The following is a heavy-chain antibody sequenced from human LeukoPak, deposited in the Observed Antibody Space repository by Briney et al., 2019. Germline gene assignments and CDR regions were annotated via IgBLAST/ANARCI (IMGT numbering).Heavy chain of an antibody. D-gene: IGHD6-13*01. CDR2: ISGSGGST. CDR3: VKGRVWPGYGMDV. V-gene: IGHV3-23*01. CDR1: GFTFSSYA. Sequence: GGSLRLSCAASGFTFSSYAMSWVRQAPGKGLEWVSAISGSGGSTYYADSVKGRFTISRDNSKNTLYLQMNSLRAEDTAVYYCVKGRVWPGYGMDVWGQGTTVTVSS. J-gene: IGHJ6*02.